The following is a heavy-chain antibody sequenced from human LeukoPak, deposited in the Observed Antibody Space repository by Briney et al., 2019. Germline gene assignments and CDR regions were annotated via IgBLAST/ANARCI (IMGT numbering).Heavy chain of an antibody. J-gene: IGHJ4*02. CDR2: ISPSGGST. CDR3: ARDPYMYYYDSSGYYHRGALYYFDY. D-gene: IGHD3-22*01. CDR1: GYTFTSYY. V-gene: IGHV1-46*01. Sequence: ASVKVSCKASGYTFTSYYMHWVRQAPGQGLEWMGIISPSGGSTSYAQKFQGRVTMTRDTSTSTVYMELSSLRSEDTAVYYCARDPYMYYYDSSGYYHRGALYYFDYWGQGTLVTVSS.